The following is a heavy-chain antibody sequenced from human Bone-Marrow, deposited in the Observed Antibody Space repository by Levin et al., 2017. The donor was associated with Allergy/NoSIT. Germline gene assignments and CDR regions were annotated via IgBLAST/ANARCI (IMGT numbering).Heavy chain of an antibody. CDR2: ILPLSSTP. J-gene: IGHJ6*02. CDR3: ARLDYYYDVTYYYYGLDV. D-gene: IGHD3-16*01. Sequence: TWVRQAPGQGLPWMGGILPLSSTPDYAQKFQDRLTISADESTKTAYMELSSLTSEDTAVYYCARLDYYYDVTYYYYGLDVWGQGTTVTVS. V-gene: IGHV1-69*01.